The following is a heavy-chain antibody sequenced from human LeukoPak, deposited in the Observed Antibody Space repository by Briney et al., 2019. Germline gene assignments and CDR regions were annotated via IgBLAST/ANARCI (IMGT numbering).Heavy chain of an antibody. V-gene: IGHV3-21*01. J-gene: IGHJ4*02. CDR3: ARDSTVVPAAIDYFDY. CDR2: ISSSSSYI. Sequence: GGSLRLSCAASGFTFSSYSMNWVRQAPGNGLEWVSSISSSSSYIDYADSVKGRFTISRDNAKNSLYLQMNSLRAEDTAVYYCARDSTVVPAAIDYFDYWGQGTLVTVSS. D-gene: IGHD2-2*01. CDR1: GFTFSSYS.